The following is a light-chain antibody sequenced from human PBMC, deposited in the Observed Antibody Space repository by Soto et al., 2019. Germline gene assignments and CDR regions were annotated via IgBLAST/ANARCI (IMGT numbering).Light chain of an antibody. Sequence: QSVLTQPPSVSGAPGQRVTISCTGSSSNIGAGYDVQWYQQLPGTAPKLLIYGNYNRPSGVPDRFSGSKSGTSASLAITGLQAEDEADYYCHSYDSSLTGVVFGGGTKLTVL. CDR1: SSNIGAGYD. J-gene: IGLJ2*01. CDR3: HSYDSSLTGVV. V-gene: IGLV1-40*01. CDR2: GNY.